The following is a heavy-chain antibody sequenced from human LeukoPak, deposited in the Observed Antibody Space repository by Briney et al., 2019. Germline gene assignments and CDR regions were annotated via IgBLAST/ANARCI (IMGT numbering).Heavy chain of an antibody. J-gene: IGHJ3*02. D-gene: IGHD6-13*01. V-gene: IGHV3-7*01. CDR2: IREDGSEK. CDR1: GFTFRTSS. CDR3: TRDSTDSSSWYASDI. Sequence: GESLRLSCVVSGFTFRTSSMSWVRQAPGRGLEWVANIREDGSEKYYLDSVKGRFTISGDNAKNSLYLQMNSLRAEDTAVYYCTRDSTDSSSWYASDIWGQGTMVTVSS.